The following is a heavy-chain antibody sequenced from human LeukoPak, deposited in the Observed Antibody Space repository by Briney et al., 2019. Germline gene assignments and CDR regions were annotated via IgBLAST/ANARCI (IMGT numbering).Heavy chain of an antibody. CDR1: SGSISSYY. D-gene: IGHD3-9*01. V-gene: IGHV4-4*09. CDR3: ARHYSPNYDILTGYSNYYYYYMDV. Sequence: SETLSLTCTVSSGSISSYYWSWIRQPPGKGLEWIGYIYTSGSTNYNTSLKSRVTISVDTSKNQFSLKLSSVTAADTAVYYCARHYSPNYDILTGYSNYYYYYMDVWGKGTTVTVSS. J-gene: IGHJ6*03. CDR2: IYTSGST.